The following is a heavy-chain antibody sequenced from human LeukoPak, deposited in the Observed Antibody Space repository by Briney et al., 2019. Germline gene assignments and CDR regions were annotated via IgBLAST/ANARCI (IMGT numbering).Heavy chain of an antibody. CDR1: DGSISSSNYY. J-gene: IGHJ4*02. V-gene: IGHV4-39*01. Sequence: PSETLSLTCTVSDGSISSSNYYWAWIRQPPGKGLGWIGSIYYGGTTYYSPSLKSRVTISADSSKNQFSLRLTSVTAADTAVYYCARRGLAVAAHWGQGSLVTVSS. D-gene: IGHD6-19*01. CDR3: ARRGLAVAAH. CDR2: IYYGGTT.